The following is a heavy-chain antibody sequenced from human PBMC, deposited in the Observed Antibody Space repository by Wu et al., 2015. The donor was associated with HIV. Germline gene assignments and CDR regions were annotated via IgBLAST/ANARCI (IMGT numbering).Heavy chain of an antibody. Sequence: QLQLGQSGAEVKKPGASVKVSCKASGNSFISYDIHWVRQATGQGLEWMGWMNSNRGNTGYAQKFQGRLTMTRTTSINTAYMELRGLTSEDTAIYYCAVLYNIAPVMAILDTWGQGTLVTVSS. J-gene: IGHJ5*02. CDR2: MNSNRGNT. CDR1: GNSFISYD. V-gene: IGHV1-8*01. CDR3: AVLYNIAPVMAILDT. D-gene: IGHD3-16*01.